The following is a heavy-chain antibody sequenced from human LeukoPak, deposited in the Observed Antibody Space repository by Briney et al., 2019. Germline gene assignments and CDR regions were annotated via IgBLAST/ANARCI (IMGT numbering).Heavy chain of an antibody. Sequence: GRSLRLSCAASGFTFSSYGMHWVRQAPGKGLEWVAVISYDGSNKYYADSVKGRFTISRDNSKNTLYLQMNSLRAEDTAVYYCAKDPPGGTMIVQSLHYWGQGTLVTVSS. V-gene: IGHV3-30*18. J-gene: IGHJ4*02. D-gene: IGHD3-22*01. CDR3: AKDPPGGTMIVQSLHY. CDR2: ISYDGSNK. CDR1: GFTFSSYG.